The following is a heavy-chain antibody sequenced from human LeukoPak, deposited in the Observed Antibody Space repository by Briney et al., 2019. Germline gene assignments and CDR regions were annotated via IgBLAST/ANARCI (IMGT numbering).Heavy chain of an antibody. J-gene: IGHJ4*02. CDR2: ITWDGYNI. CDR1: GFIFDVYV. V-gene: IGHV3-9*01. D-gene: IGHD2-15*01. Sequence: PGGSLRLSCEASGFIFDVYVMYWVRHPPGKGLEWVSGITWDGYNIDYADSVKGRFTISRDNARNSLFLQMNRVRVEDTAFYYCVKGCSIRWSGYFDTWGQETLVTVAS. CDR3: VKGCSIRWSGYFDT.